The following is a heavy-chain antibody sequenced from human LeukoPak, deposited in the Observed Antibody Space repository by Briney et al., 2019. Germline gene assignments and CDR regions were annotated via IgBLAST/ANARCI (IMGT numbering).Heavy chain of an antibody. J-gene: IGHJ5*02. Sequence: PSETPSLTCAVSGYSLSSGYYWGWIRQPPRKGLEGVGSIYHSGSTYYNPSLKSRVTISVDTSRNQFSLKLSSVTAAGTAVYYCAVRVGGYDSEWFDPWGQGTLVTVSS. CDR1: GYSLSSGYY. D-gene: IGHD5-12*01. CDR2: IYHSGST. CDR3: AVRVGGYDSEWFDP. V-gene: IGHV4-38-2*01.